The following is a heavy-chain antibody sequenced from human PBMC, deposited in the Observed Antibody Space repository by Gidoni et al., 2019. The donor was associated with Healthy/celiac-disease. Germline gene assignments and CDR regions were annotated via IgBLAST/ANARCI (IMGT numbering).Heavy chain of an antibody. Sequence: EVQLVQSGAEVKKPGESLKNPCKGSGYSFTSYWIGWVRQMPGKGLEWLGIIYPGDSDTRYSPSFQGQVTISADKSISTAYLQWSSLKASDTAMYYCARYSGYKNYYYYYGMDVWGQGTTVTVSS. CDR3: ARYSGYKNYYYYYGMDV. CDR1: GYSFTSYW. CDR2: IYPGDSDT. D-gene: IGHD5-12*01. V-gene: IGHV5-51*01. J-gene: IGHJ6*02.